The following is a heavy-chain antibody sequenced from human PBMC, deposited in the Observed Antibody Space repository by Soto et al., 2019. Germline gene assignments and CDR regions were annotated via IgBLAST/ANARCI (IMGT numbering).Heavy chain of an antibody. D-gene: IGHD2-2*01. Sequence: GASVKVSCKASGYTFTTSVMHWVRQAPGQRLEWMGWINAGNGNTRYSQRFLGRVSITRDTSASTGYMELSSLRSEDTAVYYCARGDCSSTSCFGDYYSDTDVWGTGTTVTV. V-gene: IGHV1-3*01. CDR3: ARGDCSSTSCFGDYYSDTDV. CDR2: INAGNGNT. J-gene: IGHJ6*03. CDR1: GYTFTTSV.